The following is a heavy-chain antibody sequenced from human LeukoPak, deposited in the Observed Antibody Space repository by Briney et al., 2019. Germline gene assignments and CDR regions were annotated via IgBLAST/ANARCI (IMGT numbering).Heavy chain of an antibody. CDR2: ISSDAKTV. D-gene: IGHD5-18*01. CDR1: GFNFRFYI. V-gene: IGHV3-48*01. CDR3: ARVGSRYGPPNS. J-gene: IGHJ4*02. Sequence: GGSLRLSCAAPGFNFRFYIMNWVRQAPGKGLEWISYISSDAKTVNYADSVKGRFTISRDNAKNSLYLQMNSLSADDTAVYYCARVGSRYGPPNSWGQGTLVTVSS.